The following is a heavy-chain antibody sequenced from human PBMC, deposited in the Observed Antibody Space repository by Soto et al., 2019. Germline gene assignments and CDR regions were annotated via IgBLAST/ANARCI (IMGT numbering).Heavy chain of an antibody. CDR2: IIPIFGTA. CDR1: GGTFSSYA. V-gene: IGHV1-69*01. D-gene: IGHD3-10*01. CDR3: ARSGSGSYWYYYYYGMDV. Sequence: QVPLVQSGAEVKKPGSSVKVSCKASGGTFSSYAISWVRQAPGQGLEWMGGIIPIFGTANYAQKFQGRVTITADESTSTAYMELSSLRSEDTAVYYCARSGSGSYWYYYYYGMDVWGQGTTVTVSS. J-gene: IGHJ6*02.